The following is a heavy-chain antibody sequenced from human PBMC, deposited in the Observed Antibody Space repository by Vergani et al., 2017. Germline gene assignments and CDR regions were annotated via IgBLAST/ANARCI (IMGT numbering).Heavy chain of an antibody. CDR2: IDRNYGVK. CDR1: GFTFQAFA. J-gene: IGHJ4*02. D-gene: IGHD3-16*01. CDR3: VKVNDYDADGPFDQ. Sequence: EVQLVESGGGLVQPGGSLRLSCTASGFTFQAFAFPWVRQVSGRGLEWGSGIDRNYGVKNGNSFEGRFSISRDNAKKAVFLQMNNLRHEDTALYFCVKVNDYDADGPFDQWGQGTLVTVSS. V-gene: IGHV3-9*01.